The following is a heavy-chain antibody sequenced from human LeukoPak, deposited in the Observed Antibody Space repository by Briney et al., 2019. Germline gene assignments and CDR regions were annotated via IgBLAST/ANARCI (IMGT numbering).Heavy chain of an antibody. V-gene: IGHV4-59*01. D-gene: IGHD6-19*01. CDR3: ARERVAVAGRYFDY. J-gene: IGHJ4*02. Sequence: XXWSWIRQPPGKGLEWIGYIYYSGSTNYNPSLKSRVTISVDTSKNQFSLKLSSVTAADTAVYYCARERVAVAGRYFDYWGQGTLVTVSS. CDR2: IYYSGST. CDR1: XX.